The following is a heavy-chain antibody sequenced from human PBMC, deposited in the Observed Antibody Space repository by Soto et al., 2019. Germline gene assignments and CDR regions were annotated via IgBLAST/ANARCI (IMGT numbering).Heavy chain of an antibody. CDR3: ARDRKYRPRLLRYPSSTRSYTHWFDT. V-gene: IGHV4-30-4*01. J-gene: IGHJ5*02. D-gene: IGHD2-2*02. CDR2: IYYSGST. Sequence: SETLSLTCTVSGGSISSGDYYWSWIRQPPGKGLEWIGYIYYSGSTYYNPSLKSRVTISVDTSKNQFSLKLSSVTAADTAAYYCARDRKYRPRLLRYPSSTRSYTHWFDTWGQGTLVTVSS. CDR1: GGSISSGDYY.